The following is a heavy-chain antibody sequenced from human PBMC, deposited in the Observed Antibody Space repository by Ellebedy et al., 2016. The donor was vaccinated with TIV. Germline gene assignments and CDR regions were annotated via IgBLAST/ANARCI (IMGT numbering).Heavy chain of an antibody. Sequence: GESLKISCVVSGFTVNSNYMSWVRQAPGKGLEWVSVISVGSSTYYADSVKGRFTISRDNSKNTLLLQMNSLRADDTAVYYCATETFNDADLILWGLFSMWGQGTTVTVSS. CDR2: ISVGSST. CDR1: GFTVNSNY. J-gene: IGHJ3*02. CDR3: ATETFNDADLILWGLFSM. V-gene: IGHV3-66*01. D-gene: IGHD3-9*01.